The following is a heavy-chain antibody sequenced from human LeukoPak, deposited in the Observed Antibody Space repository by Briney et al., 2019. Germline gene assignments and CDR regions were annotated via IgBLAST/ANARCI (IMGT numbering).Heavy chain of an antibody. CDR2: IGTAGDT. CDR3: ARAIYDSSGYLSPHFDY. CDR1: GFTFSSYD. V-gene: IGHV3-13*01. Sequence: PGGAPRLSCAASGFTFSSYDMHLGRPATGKGLEWVSAIGTAGDTYYPGSVKGRSTISRENAKNSLYLQMNSLRAGDTAVYYGARAIYDSSGYLSPHFDYWGQGTLVTVSS. D-gene: IGHD3-22*01. J-gene: IGHJ4*02.